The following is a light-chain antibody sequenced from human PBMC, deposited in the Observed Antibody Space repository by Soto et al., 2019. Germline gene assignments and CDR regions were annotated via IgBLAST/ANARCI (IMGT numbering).Light chain of an antibody. Sequence: EIVLTQSPGTLSLSPGERATLSCRASQSVSSSYLAWYQQKPAQAPRLLIYGASSRATGIPDRFSGSGSGTDFTLTISRREPEDFAVYYCQQYGSSPYTFGQGTKLEIK. CDR1: QSVSSSY. CDR3: QQYGSSPYT. J-gene: IGKJ2*01. V-gene: IGKV3-20*01. CDR2: GAS.